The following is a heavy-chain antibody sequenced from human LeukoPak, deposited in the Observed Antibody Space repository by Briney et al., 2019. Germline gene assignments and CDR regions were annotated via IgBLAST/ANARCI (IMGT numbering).Heavy chain of an antibody. Sequence: GGSLRLSCAASGFTFSSYAMHWVRQAPGKGLEYVSAISSNGGSTYYANSVKGRFTISRDNSKNTLYLQMGSLRAEDTAMYYCARTYRSSWSYCDSWGQGTLVTVSS. V-gene: IGHV3-64*01. CDR3: ARTYRSSWSYCDS. CDR2: ISSNGGST. J-gene: IGHJ4*02. CDR1: GFTFSSYA. D-gene: IGHD6-13*01.